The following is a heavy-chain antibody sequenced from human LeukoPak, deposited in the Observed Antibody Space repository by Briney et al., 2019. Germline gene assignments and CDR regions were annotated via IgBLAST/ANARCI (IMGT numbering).Heavy chain of an antibody. CDR1: GGTFSSYA. Sequence: SVKVSCKASGGTFSSYAISWVRQAPGQGLEWMGRIIPIFGTANYAQKFQGRVTITADESTSTAYMELSSLRSEDTAVYYCARDYGHNWNYGGGGWFDPWGQGTLVTVSS. D-gene: IGHD1-7*01. J-gene: IGHJ5*02. CDR2: IIPIFGTA. CDR3: ARDYGHNWNYGGGGWFDP. V-gene: IGHV1-69*13.